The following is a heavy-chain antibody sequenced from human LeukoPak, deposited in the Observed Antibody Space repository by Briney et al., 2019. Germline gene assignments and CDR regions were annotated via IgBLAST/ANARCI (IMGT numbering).Heavy chain of an antibody. D-gene: IGHD3-9*01. CDR1: AFTFSKHP. V-gene: IGHV3-23*01. CDR2: INERGDIT. J-gene: IGHJ4*02. Sequence: GGSLRLSCVASAFTFSKHPMSWVRQAPGNGLELVSAINERGDITKYADSVMRRFTISRHNSKNTLYLQMNNLRAGDTAVYYCARGDDISPGRVLEYWGRGILVTVSS. CDR3: ARGDDISPGRVLEY.